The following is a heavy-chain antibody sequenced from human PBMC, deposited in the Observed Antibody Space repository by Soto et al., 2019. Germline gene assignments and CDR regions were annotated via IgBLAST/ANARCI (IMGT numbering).Heavy chain of an antibody. J-gene: IGHJ3*02. V-gene: IGHV3-15*01. Sequence: PGGSLRLSCAASGSTFSNAWMSWVRQAPGKGLEWVGRIKSKTDGGTTDYAAPVKGRFTISRDDSKNTLYLQMNSLKTEDTAVYYCTTVLSADIVVVVATSGGPNDAFDIWGQGTMVTVSS. CDR3: TTVLSADIVVVVATSGGPNDAFDI. CDR2: IKSKTDGGTT. D-gene: IGHD2-15*01. CDR1: GSTFSNAW.